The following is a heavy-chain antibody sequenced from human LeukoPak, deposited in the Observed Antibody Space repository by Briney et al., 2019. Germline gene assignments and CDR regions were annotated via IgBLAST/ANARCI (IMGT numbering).Heavy chain of an antibody. CDR3: AIRRGYSYGSARAFDI. V-gene: IGHV4-34*01. CDR2: INHSGST. D-gene: IGHD5-18*01. CDR1: GGSSSGYY. Sequence: SETLSLTCAVYGGSSSGYYWSWIRQPPGKGLEWIGEINHSGSTNYNPSLKSRVTISVDTSKNQFSLKLSSVTAADTAVYYCAIRRGYSYGSARAFDIWGQGTMVTVSS. J-gene: IGHJ3*02.